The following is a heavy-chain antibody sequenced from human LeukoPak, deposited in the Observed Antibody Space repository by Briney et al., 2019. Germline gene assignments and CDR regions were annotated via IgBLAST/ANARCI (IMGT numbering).Heavy chain of an antibody. Sequence: GGSLRLSCAASGFTFSSYAMHWVRQAPGKGLEWVAVISYDGSNKYYADSVKGRFTISRDNSKNTLYLQMNSLRAEDTAVYYCARSPAYPNYYDRTHNAFDIWGQGTMVTVSS. CDR3: ARSPAYPNYYDRTHNAFDI. V-gene: IGHV3-30-3*01. CDR2: ISYDGSNK. D-gene: IGHD3-22*01. CDR1: GFTFSSYA. J-gene: IGHJ3*02.